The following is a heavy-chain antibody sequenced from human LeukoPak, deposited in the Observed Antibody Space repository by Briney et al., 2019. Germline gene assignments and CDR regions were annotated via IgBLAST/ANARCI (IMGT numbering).Heavy chain of an antibody. CDR3: ARDFGGYCRSSNCYLGWLDY. D-gene: IGHD2-2*01. J-gene: IGHJ4*02. CDR1: GFTFSSYT. CDR2: IISSGSYI. Sequence: GGSLRLSCAASGFTFSSYTMNWVRQAPGKGLQWVSSIISSGSYIYYADSVKGRFTISRDNAKNSLYLQMNSLRAEDTAVYYCARDFGGYCRSSNCYLGWLDYWGQGTLVTGSS. V-gene: IGHV3-21*03.